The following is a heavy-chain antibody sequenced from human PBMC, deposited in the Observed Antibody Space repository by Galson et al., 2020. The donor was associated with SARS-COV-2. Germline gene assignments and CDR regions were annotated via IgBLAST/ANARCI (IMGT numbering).Heavy chain of an antibody. CDR2: IFTGDSDT. CDR3: ARRTSDAFYI. J-gene: IGHJ3*02. CDR1: GDRFTTYW. Sequence: GGSLRLSCKDFGDRFTTYWLDWVRQKPGKGLEWMGIIFTGDSDTTYSPSFQGQVTISADKSVSTAYLQWSSLKASDTAMYYCARRTSDAFYIWGQGTMVTVSS. V-gene: IGHV5-51*01.